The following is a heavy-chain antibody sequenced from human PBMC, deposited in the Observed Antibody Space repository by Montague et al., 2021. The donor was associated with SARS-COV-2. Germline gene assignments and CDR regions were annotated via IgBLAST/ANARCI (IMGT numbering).Heavy chain of an antibody. D-gene: IGHD5-18*01. CDR1: GFTFSSYA. CDR3: ARERWIQLSFYYYYGMDV. CDR2: ISYDGSNK. Sequence: SLRLSCAASGFTFSSYAMHRVRQAPGKGLEWVAVISYDGSNKYYADSVKGRFTISRDNSKNTLYLQMNSLRAEDTAVYYCARERWIQLSFYYYYGMDVWGQGTTVAVSS. J-gene: IGHJ6*02. V-gene: IGHV3-30-3*01.